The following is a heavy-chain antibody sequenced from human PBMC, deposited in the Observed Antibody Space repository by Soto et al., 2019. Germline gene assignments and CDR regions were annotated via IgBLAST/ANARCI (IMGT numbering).Heavy chain of an antibody. J-gene: IGHJ4*02. CDR1: GYTFTSYV. V-gene: IGHV1-3*04. D-gene: IGHD6-13*01. CDR3: ARGSSWSYFDY. CDR2: INTAKDNT. Sequence: QVPLVQSGAEVKKPGASVKVSCKASGYTFTSYVIHWVRQAPGQRLEWMGWINTAKDNTKYSQKFQGRVTITRDTSASIVYMELSSLRSEDTAVYYCARGSSWSYFDYWGQGTLVTVSS.